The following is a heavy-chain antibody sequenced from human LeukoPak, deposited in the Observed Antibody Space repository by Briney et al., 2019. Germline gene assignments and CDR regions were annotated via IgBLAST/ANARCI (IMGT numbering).Heavy chain of an antibody. V-gene: IGHV4-59*01. D-gene: IGHD5-24*01. CDR3: ARSVFGRGYDFYYYMDV. Sequence: SETLSLTCTVSGDSMSSYDGSWVRQHAGEGREWGGYISDSGSTNFNPSLKSRVTISIDTSKNQFSLRLRSVTTADTAVYYCARSVFGRGYDFYYYMDVWGKGTPVTVSS. CDR2: ISDSGST. CDR1: GDSMSSYD. J-gene: IGHJ6*03.